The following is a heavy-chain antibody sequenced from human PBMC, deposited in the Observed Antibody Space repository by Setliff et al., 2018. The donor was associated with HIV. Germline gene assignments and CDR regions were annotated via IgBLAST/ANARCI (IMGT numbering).Heavy chain of an antibody. CDR1: GGSISSGVYY. V-gene: IGHV4-31*03. D-gene: IGHD6-13*01. CDR3: SRGGGYSSSPSL. Sequence: KPSETLSLTCTVSGGSISSGVYYWSWIRHHPGKGLEWIGYIHYSGSIYYNPSLKSRVTISVDTSKNQFSLKLNSVTAADTAVYYCSRGGGYSSSPSLWGQGTLVTVSS. J-gene: IGHJ4*02. CDR2: IHYSGSI.